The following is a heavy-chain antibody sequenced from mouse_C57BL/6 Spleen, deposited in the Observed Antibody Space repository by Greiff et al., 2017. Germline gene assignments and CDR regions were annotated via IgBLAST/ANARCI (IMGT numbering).Heavy chain of an antibody. CDR3: ARRLYYFDY. J-gene: IGHJ2*01. CDR2: ISSGSSTI. V-gene: IGHV5-17*01. Sequence: VESGGGLVKPGGSLKLSCAASGFTSSDYGMHWVRQAPEKGLEWVAYISSGSSTIYYADTVKGRFTISRDNAKNTLFLQMTSLRSEDTAMYYCARRLYYFDYWGQGTTLTVSS. D-gene: IGHD3-3*01. CDR1: GFTSSDYG.